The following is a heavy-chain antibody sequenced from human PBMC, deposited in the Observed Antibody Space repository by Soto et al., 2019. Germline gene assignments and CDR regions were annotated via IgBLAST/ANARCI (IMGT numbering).Heavy chain of an antibody. CDR1: GFTFRSYV. D-gene: IGHD3-16*01. CDR3: ARWGTAGGLDV. J-gene: IGHJ4*02. Sequence: QVQLVESGGGVVQPGTSLRLSCVGSGFTFRSYVIHWVRQAPGKGLEWVALTSYDGSNKYYDDSVKGRFTISRDHSRNPVDLPMDNLSLEDTALYFCARWGTAGGLDVWGQGTLVSVSS. CDR2: TSYDGSNK. V-gene: IGHV3-30*19.